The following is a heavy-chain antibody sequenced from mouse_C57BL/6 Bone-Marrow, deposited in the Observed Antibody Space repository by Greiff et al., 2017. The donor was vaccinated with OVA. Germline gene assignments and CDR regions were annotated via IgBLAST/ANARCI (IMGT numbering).Heavy chain of an antibody. CDR3: ARFITTVVADAMDY. V-gene: IGHV1-85*01. J-gene: IGHJ4*01. Sequence: VKQRPGQGLEWIGWIYPRDGSTKYNEKFKGKATLTVDTSSSTAYMELHSLTSEDSAVYFCARFITTVVADAMDYWGQGTSVTVSS. D-gene: IGHD1-1*01. CDR2: IYPRDGST.